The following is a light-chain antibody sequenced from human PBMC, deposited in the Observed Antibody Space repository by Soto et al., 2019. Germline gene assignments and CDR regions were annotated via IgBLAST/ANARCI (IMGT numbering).Light chain of an antibody. V-gene: IGKV1D-12*01. Sequence: DLQMTQSPSSVSASVGDRVTITCRASHDITWLVWYQQKSGKAPKLLTFGASSLQGGVPSRFSGSRSGTDFTLTISSLQPEDFATYYCQQADSVPWTFGQGTKVEIK. CDR2: GAS. J-gene: IGKJ1*01. CDR3: QQADSVPWT. CDR1: HDITW.